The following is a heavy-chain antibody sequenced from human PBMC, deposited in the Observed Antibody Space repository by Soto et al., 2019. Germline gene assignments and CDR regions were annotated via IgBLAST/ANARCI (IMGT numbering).Heavy chain of an antibody. CDR3: ARSLERYCSGGSCYSEDY. V-gene: IGHV1-69*01. CDR2: IIPIFGTA. D-gene: IGHD2-15*01. J-gene: IGHJ4*02. CDR1: GGTFSSYA. Sequence: QVQLVQSGAEVKKPGSSVKVSCKASGGTFSSYAISWVRQAPGQGLEWMGGIIPIFGTANYAQKFQGRVTITADGSTSTAYMELSSLSSEDTAVYYCARSLERYCSGGSCYSEDYWGQGTLVTVSS.